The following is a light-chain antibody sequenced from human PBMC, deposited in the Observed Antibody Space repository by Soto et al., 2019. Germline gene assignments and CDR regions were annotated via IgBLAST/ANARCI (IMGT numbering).Light chain of an antibody. CDR3: QQYGSSSPWT. J-gene: IGKJ1*01. CDR2: NAS. Sequence: DIQMTQSPSTLSASVGDRVTITCRASQSISSWLAWYQQKPGRAPKLLIYNASSLETGVPSRFSGSGSGTEFTLIISSLQPEDFASYYCQQYGSSSPWTFGQGTKVEIK. V-gene: IGKV1-5*03. CDR1: QSISSW.